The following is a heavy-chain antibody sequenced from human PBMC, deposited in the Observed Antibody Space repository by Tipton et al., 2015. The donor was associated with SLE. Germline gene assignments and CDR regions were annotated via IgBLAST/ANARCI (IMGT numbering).Heavy chain of an antibody. CDR3: AREGGATVTTDY. CDR1: SDSISSGESY. D-gene: IGHD4-11*01. V-gene: IGHV4-31*03. Sequence: TLSLTCTVSSDSISSGESYWSWIRQHQGKGLEYIGYISHTGNTYSKPSLKSRVVMSLDTSKNQFSLKLSSVTAADTAVYYCAREGGATVTTDYWGQGTLVTVSS. J-gene: IGHJ4*02. CDR2: ISHTGNT.